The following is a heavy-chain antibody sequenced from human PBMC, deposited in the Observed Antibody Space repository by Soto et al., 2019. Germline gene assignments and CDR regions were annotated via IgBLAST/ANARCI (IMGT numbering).Heavy chain of an antibody. J-gene: IGHJ5*02. D-gene: IGHD1-26*01. Sequence: GGSLRLSCAASGFTFSSYAMSWVRQAPGKGLEWVSAISGSGGSTYYADSVKGRFTISRDDSKNTLYVQMNSLKTEDTGLYYCTTVIPKGKWELGPWGQGTLVTVSS. CDR2: ISGSGGST. CDR3: TTVIPKGKWELGP. CDR1: GFTFSSYA. V-gene: IGHV3-23*01.